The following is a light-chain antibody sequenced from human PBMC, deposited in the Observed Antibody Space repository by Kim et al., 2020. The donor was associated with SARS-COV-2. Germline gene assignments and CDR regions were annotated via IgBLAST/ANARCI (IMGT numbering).Light chain of an antibody. CDR3: LQHNSYPRT. CDR1: QDIRND. Sequence: DIQMTQSPFSLSASVGDRVTITCRASQDIRNDLGWYQQRSGKAPKRLIHGASGFQTGVPSRFSGSGSGTEFTLTISGLQPEDFATYYCLQHNSYPRTFGGGTKVEIK. V-gene: IGKV1-17*01. J-gene: IGKJ4*01. CDR2: GAS.